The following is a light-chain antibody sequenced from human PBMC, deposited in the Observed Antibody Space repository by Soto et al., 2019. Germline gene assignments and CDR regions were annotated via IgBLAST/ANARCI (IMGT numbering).Light chain of an antibody. Sequence: IVLTQSPATLSLSPGERATLSCRASQSVRSYLGWYQKQPGQDPRLLLYDTSTRATAIPARFIGSGSGTEYTLTISSLEPEDFAVYYCQQHGSWQLTCGGGTKVEIK. CDR1: QSVRSY. CDR2: DTS. J-gene: IGKJ4*02. V-gene: IGKV3D-11*02. CDR3: QQHGSWQLT.